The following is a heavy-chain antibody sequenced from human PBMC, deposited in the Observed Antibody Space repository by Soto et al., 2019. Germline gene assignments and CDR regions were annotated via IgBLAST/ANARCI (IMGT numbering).Heavy chain of an antibody. D-gene: IGHD6-13*01. CDR3: AKDTSKYSNNWPAYYGLDV. CDR1: GFTFSSFG. CDR2: ISFDGSNK. V-gene: IGHV3-30*18. Sequence: QVQLVESGGGVVQPGRSLRLSCAASGFTFSSFGMHWVRQAPGKGLEWVAFISFDGSNKYYVDSVKGRFIISRDKSKNTLSLQMNSLKAEDTAVYYCAKDTSKYSNNWPAYYGLDVWGQGTTVTVSS. J-gene: IGHJ6*02.